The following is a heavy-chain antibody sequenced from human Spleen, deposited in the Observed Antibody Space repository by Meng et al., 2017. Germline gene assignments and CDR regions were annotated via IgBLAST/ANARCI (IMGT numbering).Heavy chain of an antibody. CDR3: ARAPYGGHSAWFDP. CDR1: GGSISSSNW. J-gene: IGHJ5*02. Sequence: QVQLQESGPGLVKPSGTLSLTCAVSGGSISSSNWWSWVRQPPGKGLEWIGEIYHSGSTNYNPSLKSRVTISIDTSKNQFSLKLSSVTAADTAVYYCARAPYGGHSAWFDPWGQGTLVTVSS. V-gene: IGHV4-4*02. CDR2: IYHSGST. D-gene: IGHD4-23*01.